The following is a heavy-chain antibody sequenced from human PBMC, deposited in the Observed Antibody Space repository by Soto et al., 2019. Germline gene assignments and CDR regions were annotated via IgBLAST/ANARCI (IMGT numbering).Heavy chain of an antibody. CDR2: IYYSGST. Sequence: PSETLSLTCTVSGGSISSYYWSWIRQPPGKGLEWIGYIYYSGSTNYNPSLKSRVTISVDTSKNQFSLKLSSVTAADTAVYYCARASRRYSYGTNWFDPWGQGTLVTVSS. CDR3: ARASRRYSYGTNWFDP. D-gene: IGHD5-18*01. CDR1: GGSISSYY. J-gene: IGHJ5*02. V-gene: IGHV4-59*01.